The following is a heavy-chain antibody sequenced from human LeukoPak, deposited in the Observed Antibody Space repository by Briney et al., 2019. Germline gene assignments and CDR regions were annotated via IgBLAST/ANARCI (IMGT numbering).Heavy chain of an antibody. J-gene: IGHJ4*02. CDR2: ISGSGGST. CDR3: AKDGCTNGVCQFDY. D-gene: IGHD2-8*01. Sequence: GGSLRLSCAASRFTFSSFAMSWVRQAPGKGLEWVSAISGSGGSTYYADSVKGRFTISRDNAKNSLYLQMNSLRAEDTALYYCAKDGCTNGVCQFDYWGQGTLVTVSS. V-gene: IGHV3-23*01. CDR1: RFTFSSFA.